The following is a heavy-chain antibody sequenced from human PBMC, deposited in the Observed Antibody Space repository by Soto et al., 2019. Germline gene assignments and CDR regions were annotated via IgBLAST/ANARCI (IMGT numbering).Heavy chain of an antibody. Sequence: SVKVSCKASGGTFSSYAISWVRQAPGQGLEWMGGIIPIFGTANYAQKFQGRVTITADESTSTAYMELSSLRSEDTAVYYCARDTDIVVVVASTGYYYYGMDVWGQGTTVTVSS. D-gene: IGHD2-15*01. CDR1: GGTFSSYA. J-gene: IGHJ6*02. V-gene: IGHV1-69*13. CDR2: IIPIFGTA. CDR3: ARDTDIVVVVASTGYYYYGMDV.